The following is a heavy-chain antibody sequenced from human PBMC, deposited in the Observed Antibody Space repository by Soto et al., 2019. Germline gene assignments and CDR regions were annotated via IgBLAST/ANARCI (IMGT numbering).Heavy chain of an antibody. CDR3: ARGRIAAAGTIPYYYYGMDV. CDR2: IYTSGST. D-gene: IGHD6-13*01. J-gene: IGHJ6*02. Sequence: PSETLSLTCTVSGGSISSYYWSWIRQPAGKGLEWIGLIYTSGSTNYNPSLKSRVTMSVDTSKNQLSLKLSSVTAADTAVYYCARGRIAAAGTIPYYYYGMDVWGQGTTVTVSS. V-gene: IGHV4-4*07. CDR1: GGSISSYY.